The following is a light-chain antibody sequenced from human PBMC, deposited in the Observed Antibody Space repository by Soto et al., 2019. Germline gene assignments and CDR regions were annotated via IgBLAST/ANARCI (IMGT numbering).Light chain of an antibody. CDR1: SSDVGAYNY. CDR2: DVI. V-gene: IGLV2-11*01. Sequence: QSALTQPRSVSGSPGQSVTISCTGTSSDVGAYNYVSWYQQEPGKAPKLMIYDVIKRPSGVPDRFSGSKSDNAASLTISGLQAEDEADYYCCSYAGTYTYVFGTGTTLTVL. J-gene: IGLJ1*01. CDR3: CSYAGTYTYV.